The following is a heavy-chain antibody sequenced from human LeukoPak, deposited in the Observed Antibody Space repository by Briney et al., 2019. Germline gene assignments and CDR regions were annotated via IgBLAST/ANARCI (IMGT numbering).Heavy chain of an antibody. CDR3: ARAGVVLYYGSGPFDY. Sequence: PSETLSLTCTVSGYSISSGYYWGWIRQPPGKGLEWIGSIYHSGSTYYNPSLKSRVTISVDTSKNHLSLKLSSVTAADTAVYYCARAGVVLYYGSGPFDYWGQGTLVTVSS. CDR2: IYHSGST. V-gene: IGHV4-38-2*02. D-gene: IGHD3-10*01. J-gene: IGHJ4*02. CDR1: GYSISSGYY.